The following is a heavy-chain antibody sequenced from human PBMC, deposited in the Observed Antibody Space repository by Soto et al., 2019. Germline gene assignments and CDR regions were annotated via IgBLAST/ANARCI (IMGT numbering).Heavy chain of an antibody. CDR1: GFTFSSYA. J-gene: IGHJ4*02. CDR2: ISGSGGST. Sequence: GGSLRLSCAASGFTFSSYAMSWVRQAPGKGLEWVSAISGSGGSTYYADSVKGRFTISRDNSKNTLYLQMNSLRAEDTAVYYYAKDIHYDYIWGSYLDYWGQGTLVTVSS. V-gene: IGHV3-23*01. CDR3: AKDIHYDYIWGSYLDY. D-gene: IGHD3-16*02.